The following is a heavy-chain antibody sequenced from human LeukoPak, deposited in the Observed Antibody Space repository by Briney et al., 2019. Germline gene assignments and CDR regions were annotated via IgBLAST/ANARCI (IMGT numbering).Heavy chain of an antibody. CDR1: GFTFSTYE. CDR3: ARRYCSGGSCFRYFDY. Sequence: GGSLRLSCVASGFTFSTYEMNWVRQAPGKGLEWVSVIVGSGVDTYYADSVKGRFTISRDNSKNTLYLQMNSLRADDTAVYYCARRYCSGGSCFRYFDYWGQGTLVTVSS. V-gene: IGHV3-23*01. J-gene: IGHJ4*02. CDR2: IVGSGVDT. D-gene: IGHD2-15*01.